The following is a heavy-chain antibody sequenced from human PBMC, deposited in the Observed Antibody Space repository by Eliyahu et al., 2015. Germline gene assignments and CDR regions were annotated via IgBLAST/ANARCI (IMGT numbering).Heavy chain of an antibody. CDR2: IRYDGSNK. CDR1: GFSFSSYG. J-gene: IGHJ4*02. Sequence: QVQLVESGGGVVQPGGSLRLSCAASGFSFSSYGMHWVRQAPGKGLEGVGFIRYDGSNKYYADSVKGRFTISRDNSKNTVYLQMSSLRTEATAVYYCAAGFYPEYWGQGTLVTVSS. D-gene: IGHD3-3*01. CDR3: AAGFYPEY. V-gene: IGHV3-30*02.